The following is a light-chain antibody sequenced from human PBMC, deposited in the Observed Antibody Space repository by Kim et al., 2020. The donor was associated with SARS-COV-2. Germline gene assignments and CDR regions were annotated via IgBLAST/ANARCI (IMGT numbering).Light chain of an antibody. V-gene: IGLV2-23*02. CDR2: EVT. Sequence: GQSITISCTGTSSDVGSYNLVSWYQQHPGKAPKLMIYEVTKRPSGVSNRFSGSKSGTTASLTISGLQAEDEADYYCCSYAGSTPYVFGTGTKVTVL. CDR3: CSYAGSTPYV. CDR1: SSDVGSYNL. J-gene: IGLJ1*01.